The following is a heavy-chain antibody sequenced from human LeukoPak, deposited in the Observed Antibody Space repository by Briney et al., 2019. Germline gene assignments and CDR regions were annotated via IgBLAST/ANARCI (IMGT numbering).Heavy chain of an antibody. J-gene: IGHJ3*02. Sequence: QSGGSLRLSCAASGFTVSNNYMSWVRQTPGKGLQWVSVIYSDASTYYADSVEGRFTISRHNSKNTLYLQMNSLRAGDTAVYYCARAPPYCGGDCGAFDIWGQGTMVTVSS. V-gene: IGHV3-53*04. D-gene: IGHD2-21*02. CDR1: GFTVSNNY. CDR2: IYSDAST. CDR3: ARAPPYCGGDCGAFDI.